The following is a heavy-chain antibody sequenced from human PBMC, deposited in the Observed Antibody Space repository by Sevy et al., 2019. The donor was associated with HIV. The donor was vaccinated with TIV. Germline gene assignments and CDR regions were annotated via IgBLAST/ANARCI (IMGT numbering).Heavy chain of an antibody. CDR3: AINDFWSGYSTVGYFQH. J-gene: IGHJ1*01. CDR1: GFTFSSYS. CDR2: ISSSSYI. Sequence: GGSLRLSCAASGFTFSSYSMNWVRQAPGKGLEWVSSISSSSYIYYAGSVKGRFTISRDNAKNSLYLQMNSLRAEDTAVYYCAINDFWSGYSTVGYFQHWGQGTLVTVSS. D-gene: IGHD3-3*01. V-gene: IGHV3-21*01.